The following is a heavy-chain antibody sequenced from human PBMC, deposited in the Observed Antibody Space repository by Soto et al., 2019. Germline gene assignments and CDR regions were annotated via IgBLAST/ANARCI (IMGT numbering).Heavy chain of an antibody. D-gene: IGHD3-16*01. CDR1: GGSFSGYY. J-gene: IGHJ6*03. CDR2: INHSGST. CDR3: ARLGENYHYYMDV. V-gene: IGHV4-34*01. Sequence: SETLSLTCAVYGGSFSGYYWSWIRQPPGKGLEWIGEINHSGSTNYNPSLKSRVTISVDTSKNQFSLKLGSVTAADTAVYYCARLGENYHYYMDVWGKGTTVTVFS.